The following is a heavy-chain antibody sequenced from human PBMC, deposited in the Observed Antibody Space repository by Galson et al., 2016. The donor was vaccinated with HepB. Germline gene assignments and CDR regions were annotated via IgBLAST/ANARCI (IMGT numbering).Heavy chain of an antibody. V-gene: IGHV3-30*04. D-gene: IGHD3-10*01. CDR2: ISYDGSNK. J-gene: IGHJ4*02. CDR3: ARDYLPYGSGTCVNDY. Sequence: SLRLSCAASGFTFSNYATHWVRQAPGKGLEWVAVISYDGSNKHYAGSVKGRFTISRDNSKNTLYLQMNSLRAEDTAVYYCARDYLPYGSGTCVNDYWGQGTLVTVSS. CDR1: GFTFSNYA.